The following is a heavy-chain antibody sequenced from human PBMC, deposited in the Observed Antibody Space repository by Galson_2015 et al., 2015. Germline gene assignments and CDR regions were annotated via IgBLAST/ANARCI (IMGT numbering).Heavy chain of an antibody. D-gene: IGHD3-10*01. Sequence: GLEWMGWINTDTGNPSYAQGFAGRFVFSMDTSVSTAFLQITSLKADDTAVYYCAQGTLDYWGQGTLVTVSS. V-gene: IGHV7-4-1*02. J-gene: IGHJ4*02. CDR3: AQGTLDY. CDR2: INTDTGNP.